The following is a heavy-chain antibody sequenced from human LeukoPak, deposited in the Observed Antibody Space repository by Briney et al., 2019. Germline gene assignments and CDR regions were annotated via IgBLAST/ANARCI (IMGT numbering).Heavy chain of an antibody. CDR2: ISSSSSYI. CDR3: ARGRAATWRPTPVDY. D-gene: IGHD6-25*01. J-gene: IGHJ4*02. Sequence: PGGSLRLSCAASGFTFSSYSMNWVRQAPGQGLEWVSSISSSSSYIYYADSVKGRFTISRDNAKNSLYLQMNSLRAEDTAVYYCARGRAATWRPTPVDYWGQGTLVTVSS. V-gene: IGHV3-21*01. CDR1: GFTFSSYS.